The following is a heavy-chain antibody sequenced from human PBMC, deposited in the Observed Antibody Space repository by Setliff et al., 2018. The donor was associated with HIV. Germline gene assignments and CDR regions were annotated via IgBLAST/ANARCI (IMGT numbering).Heavy chain of an antibody. Sequence: PGGSLRLSCAAPGFTFSSYAMSWVRQAPGKGLEWVSAISGSGGSTYYADSVRGRFTISRDNAKKSLYLQMNSLRAEDTAVYYCARGEPTILVVPAAFFDYWGQGTLVTVSS. D-gene: IGHD2-2*01. CDR2: ISGSGGST. J-gene: IGHJ4*02. CDR3: ARGEPTILVVPAAFFDY. V-gene: IGHV3-23*01. CDR1: GFTFSSYA.